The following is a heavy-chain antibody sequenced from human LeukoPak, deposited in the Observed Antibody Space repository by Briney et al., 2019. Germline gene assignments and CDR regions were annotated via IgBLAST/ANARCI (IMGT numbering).Heavy chain of an antibody. Sequence: GGSLRLSCAASGFTFSSYAMSWVRQAPGKGLEWVSAIRGSGDRTYYADSVKGRFTISRDNSKNTLHLQMNSLRVEDTAVYYCAKDSKIVGATFRSYHFMDVWGKGTAVTVSS. V-gene: IGHV3-23*01. CDR1: GFTFSSYA. J-gene: IGHJ6*03. CDR3: AKDSKIVGATFRSYHFMDV. D-gene: IGHD1-26*01. CDR2: IRGSGDRT.